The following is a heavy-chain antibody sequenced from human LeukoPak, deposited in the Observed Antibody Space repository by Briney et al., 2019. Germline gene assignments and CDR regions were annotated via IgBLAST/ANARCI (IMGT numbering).Heavy chain of an antibody. D-gene: IGHD4-17*01. V-gene: IGHV3-21*01. CDR2: ISSSSSYI. J-gene: IGHJ6*03. Sequence: GGSLRLSCAASGYTFRSNRMNWVRQAPGKGLEWVSSISSSSSYIYYAQSVKGRFTISRDNAKNSLYLQMNSLRAEDTAVYYCATTYTVTNEYYYYMDVWGKGTTVTVSS. CDR1: GYTFRSNR. CDR3: ATTYTVTNEYYYYMDV.